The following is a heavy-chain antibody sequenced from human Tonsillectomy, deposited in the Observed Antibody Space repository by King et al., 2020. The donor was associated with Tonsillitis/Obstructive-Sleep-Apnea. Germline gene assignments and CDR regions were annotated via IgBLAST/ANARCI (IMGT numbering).Heavy chain of an antibody. V-gene: IGHV3-30*04. CDR1: GFTFSSYA. J-gene: IGHJ6*02. D-gene: IGHD3-10*01. Sequence: QLVQSGGGVVQPGRSLRLSCAASGFTFSSYAMHWVRQAPGKGLEWVAVISYDGSNKYYADSVKGRFTISRDNSKNTLYRQMNSLRAEDTAVYYCAGGPPDPSADHGSGNDWGMDVWGQGTTVTVSS. CDR3: AGGPPDPSADHGSGNDWGMDV. CDR2: ISYDGSNK.